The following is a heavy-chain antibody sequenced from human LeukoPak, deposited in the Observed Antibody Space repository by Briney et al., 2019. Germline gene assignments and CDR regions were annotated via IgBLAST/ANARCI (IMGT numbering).Heavy chain of an antibody. J-gene: IGHJ4*02. Sequence: GGSLRLSCAASGFTFSTYAMSWVRQAPGKGLQWVSGLTGGGGGTSYADSVKGRFTISRDNSKNTLYLQMNSLRAEDTAVYYCAKDKGAVTGTFDYRGQGTLVTVSS. CDR2: LTGGGGGT. CDR1: GFTFSTYA. D-gene: IGHD1-14*01. CDR3: AKDKGAVTGTFDY. V-gene: IGHV3-23*01.